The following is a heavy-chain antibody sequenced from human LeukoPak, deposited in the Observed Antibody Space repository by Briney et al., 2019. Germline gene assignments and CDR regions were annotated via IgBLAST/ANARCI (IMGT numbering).Heavy chain of an antibody. Sequence: GGSLRLSCAASGFTFSSYGMSWVRQAPGKGLEWVSAISGSGGNTYYADSVKGRFTISRDNSKNTLYMQMKSLRAKDTAVYYCAKDLSPAAAWGQGTLVTVSS. CDR2: ISGSGGNT. CDR3: AKDLSPAAA. V-gene: IGHV3-23*01. D-gene: IGHD6-25*01. J-gene: IGHJ5*02. CDR1: GFTFSSYG.